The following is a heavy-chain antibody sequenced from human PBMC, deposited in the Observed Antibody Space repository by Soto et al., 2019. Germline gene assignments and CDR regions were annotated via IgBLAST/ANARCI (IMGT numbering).Heavy chain of an antibody. V-gene: IGHV4-30-4*01. J-gene: IGHJ4*02. Sequence: PSETLSLTCTVSGGSIGSGDYYWSWIRQPPGKGLEWIGYIYYTGSTYYNPSLTSRVTLSVDTSKNQFSLRLSSVTAADTAVYYCARLWGYYNDYWGQGTLVTVSS. CDR3: ARLWGYYNDY. CDR1: GGSIGSGDYY. CDR2: IYYTGST. D-gene: IGHD3-22*01.